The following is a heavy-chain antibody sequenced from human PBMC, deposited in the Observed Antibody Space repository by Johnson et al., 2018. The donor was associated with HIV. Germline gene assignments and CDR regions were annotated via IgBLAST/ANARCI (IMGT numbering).Heavy chain of an antibody. CDR3: AKERRAPRAFEI. CDR2: ISYDGSNK. V-gene: IGHV3-30-3*02. J-gene: IGHJ3*02. CDR1: GFTFSSYG. Sequence: QMLLVESGGGVVQPGGSLRLSCAASGFTFSSYGMHWVRQATGKGLEWVAVISYDGSNKYYADSVKGRFTISRDNDKSTFFLQLNSMTPEDTGVYYCAKERRAPRAFEIWGQGTMVTVSS.